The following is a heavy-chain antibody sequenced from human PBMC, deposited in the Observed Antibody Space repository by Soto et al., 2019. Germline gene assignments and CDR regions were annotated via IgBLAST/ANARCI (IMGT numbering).Heavy chain of an antibody. D-gene: IGHD1-26*01. Sequence: QVQLVQSGAEVKKPGSSVKVSCKASGGTFSTYAISWVRQAPGQGLEWMGGIIPIFGTANYAQKFQGRVTITADESTSTAYMELSSLGSEYTDVYYCAADVGASARTLDYWGQGTLVTVSS. V-gene: IGHV1-69*01. CDR2: IIPIFGTA. J-gene: IGHJ4*02. CDR1: GGTFSTYA. CDR3: AADVGASARTLDY.